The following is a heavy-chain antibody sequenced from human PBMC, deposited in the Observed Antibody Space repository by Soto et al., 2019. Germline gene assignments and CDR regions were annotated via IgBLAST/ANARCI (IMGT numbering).Heavy chain of an antibody. J-gene: IGHJ4*02. V-gene: IGHV1-18*01. CDR1: GYTFTSYG. Sequence: QVQLVQSGAEVKKPGASVKVSCKASGYTFTSYGISWVRQAPGQGLEWMGWISAYNGNTNYAQKLQGRVTMTTDTSTSTAYIELRSLRSDDTAVYYCASSVYGFSSTSCYGVYFDYWGQGTLVTVSS. CDR3: ASSVYGFSSTSCYGVYFDY. CDR2: ISAYNGNT. D-gene: IGHD2-2*01.